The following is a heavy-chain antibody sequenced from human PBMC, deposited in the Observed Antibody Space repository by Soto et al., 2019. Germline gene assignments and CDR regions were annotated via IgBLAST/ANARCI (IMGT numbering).Heavy chain of an antibody. D-gene: IGHD6-19*01. J-gene: IGHJ6*02. CDR2: IRSKAYGGTT. CDR3: TRGEEQWSVAGRGYYYYYYGMDV. CDR1: GFTFGDYA. Sequence: HPGGSLRLSCTASGFTFGDYAMSWFRQAPGKGLEWVGFIRSKAYGGTTEYAASVKGRFTISRDDSKSIAYLQMNSLKTEDTAVYYCTRGEEQWSVAGRGYYYYYYGMDVWGQGTTVTVSS. V-gene: IGHV3-49*03.